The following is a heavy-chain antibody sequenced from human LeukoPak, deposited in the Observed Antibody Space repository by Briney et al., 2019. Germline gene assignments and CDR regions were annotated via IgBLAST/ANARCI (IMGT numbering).Heavy chain of an antibody. D-gene: IGHD6-13*01. CDR3: AKDPTFPIAAAGKLDY. CDR1: GFTFSSYG. Sequence: TGGSLRLSCAASGFTFSSYGMHWVRQAPGKGLEWVAFIRYDGSNKYYADSVKGRFTISRDNSKNTLYLQMNSLRAEDTAVYYCAKDPTFPIAAAGKLDYWGQGTLVTVSS. V-gene: IGHV3-30*02. J-gene: IGHJ4*02. CDR2: IRYDGSNK.